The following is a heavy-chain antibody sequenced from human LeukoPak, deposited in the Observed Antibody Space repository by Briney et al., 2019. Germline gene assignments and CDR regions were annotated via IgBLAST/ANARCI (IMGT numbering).Heavy chain of an antibody. J-gene: IGHJ6*04. D-gene: IGHD6-19*01. CDR3: ARHDDIAVFRNGMDV. CDR2: RYYSVDT. CDR1: GGSFTNYY. V-gene: IGHV4-59*08. Sequence: SETLSLTCTVSGGSFTNYYWSWIRLPPGKGLEWIGYRYYSVDTIYNPSLKSRVTMSLDTSKNQFFLTLSSVTAADTAIYYCARHDDIAVFRNGMDVWGSGTTVTVSS.